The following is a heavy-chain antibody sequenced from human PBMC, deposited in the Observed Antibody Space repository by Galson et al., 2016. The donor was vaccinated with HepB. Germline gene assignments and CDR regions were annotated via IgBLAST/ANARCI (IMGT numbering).Heavy chain of an antibody. CDR3: ARTPGEVFGVVIFFFDY. Sequence: TLSLTCTVSGDSISNGGYSWSWIRQPPGKGLEWIGSIYHTGNTYYNPSLKTRISISVDTSKNLFSLDLGSVTASDTAVYYCARTPGEVFGVVIFFFDYWGQGTLVTVSS. J-gene: IGHJ4*02. V-gene: IGHV4-30-2*01. CDR2: IYHTGNT. D-gene: IGHD3-3*01. CDR1: GDSISNGGYS.